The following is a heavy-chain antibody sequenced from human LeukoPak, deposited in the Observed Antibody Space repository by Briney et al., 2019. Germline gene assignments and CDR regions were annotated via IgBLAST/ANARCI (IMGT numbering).Heavy chain of an antibody. CDR3: ARGHLEPEFTFDY. V-gene: IGHV1-46*01. Sequence: ASVKVSCKASGYTFTSYYMHWVRQAPGQGLEWMGIINPSGGSTSYAQKFQGRVTITTDESTSTAYMELSSLRSEDTAVYYCARGHLEPEFTFDYWGQGTLVTVSS. CDR2: INPSGGST. CDR1: GYTFTSYY. J-gene: IGHJ4*02.